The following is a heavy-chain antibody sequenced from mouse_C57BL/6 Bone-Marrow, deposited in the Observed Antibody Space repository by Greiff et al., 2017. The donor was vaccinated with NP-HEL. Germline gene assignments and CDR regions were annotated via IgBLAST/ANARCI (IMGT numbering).Heavy chain of an antibody. V-gene: IGHV3-8*01. Sequence: EVKVVESGPGLAKPSQTLSLTCSVTGYSITSYYWNWIRKFPGHKLEYMGYISYSGSTYYNPSLKSRISITRDTSKNQYYLQLNSVTTEDTATYYCARSRWPYAMDYWGQGTSVTVSS. CDR1: GYSITSYY. CDR2: ISYSGST. J-gene: IGHJ4*01. CDR3: ARSRWPYAMDY.